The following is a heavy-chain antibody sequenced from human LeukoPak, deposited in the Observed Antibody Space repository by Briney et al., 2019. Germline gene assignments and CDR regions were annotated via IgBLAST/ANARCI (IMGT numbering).Heavy chain of an antibody. CDR1: GGSISSYY. J-gene: IGHJ4*02. CDR3: ARVQAYGGKGYFDY. CDR2: IYYSGST. V-gene: IGHV4-59*01. Sequence: SETLSLTCTVSGGSISSYYWSWIRQPPGKGLEWIGYIYYSGSTNYNPSLKSRVAISVDTSKNQFSLKLSSVTAADTAVYYCARVQAYGGKGYFDYWGQGTLVTVSS. D-gene: IGHD4-23*01.